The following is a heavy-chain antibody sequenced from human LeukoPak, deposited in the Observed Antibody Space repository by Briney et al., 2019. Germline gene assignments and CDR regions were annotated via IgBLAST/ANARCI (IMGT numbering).Heavy chain of an antibody. J-gene: IGHJ6*03. Sequence: SETLSLTCTVSGGSISSYYWSWIRQPAGKGLEWIGRIYTSGSTNYNPSLKSRVTMSVDTSKNQFSLKLSSVTAADTAVYYCARTTEGYCSSASCFGFSYSYYMDVWGKGTTVTISS. CDR2: IYTSGST. CDR1: GGSISSYY. CDR3: ARTTEGYCSSASCFGFSYSYYMDV. V-gene: IGHV4-4*07. D-gene: IGHD2-2*01.